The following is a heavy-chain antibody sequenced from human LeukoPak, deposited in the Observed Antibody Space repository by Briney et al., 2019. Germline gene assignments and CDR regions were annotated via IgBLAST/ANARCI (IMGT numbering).Heavy chain of an antibody. Sequence: SVKVSCKASGYTFTSYYMHWVRQAPGQGLEWMGIINPSGGSTSYAQKFQGRVTMTRDTSTSTVYMELSSLRSEDTAVYYCAIATMTTVVNPTLDYWGQGTLVTVSS. CDR3: AIATMTTVVNPTLDY. CDR2: INPSGGST. CDR1: GYTFTSYY. J-gene: IGHJ4*02. V-gene: IGHV1-46*01. D-gene: IGHD4-23*01.